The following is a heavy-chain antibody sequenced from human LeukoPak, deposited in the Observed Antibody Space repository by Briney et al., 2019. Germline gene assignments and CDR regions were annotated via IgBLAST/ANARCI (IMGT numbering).Heavy chain of an antibody. CDR3: ARTKYYYDSSGYSPYYYYGMDV. V-gene: IGHV4-4*07. D-gene: IGHD3-22*01. J-gene: IGHJ6*02. CDR1: GGSISSYY. CDR2: IYTSGST. Sequence: PSETLSLTCTVSGGSISSYYWSWIRQPAGKGLEWIGRIYTSGSTNYNPSLKSRVTMSVDTSKNQFSLKLSSVTAADTAVYYCARTKYYYDSSGYSPYYYYGMDVWGQGTTVTVSS.